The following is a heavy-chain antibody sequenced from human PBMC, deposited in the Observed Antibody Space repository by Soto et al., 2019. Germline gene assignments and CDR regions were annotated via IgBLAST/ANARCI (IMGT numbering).Heavy chain of an antibody. CDR2: VFHSGSS. Sequence: PSETLSLTCTVSGASVTGFYWSWIRQPPGKGLEWIGYVFHSGSSNYNPSLKSRVTISVDKPKNQFSLRLSSVTAADTAVYYCARDVGNYFDSTPAGQFDFWGQGTLVTVSS. CDR1: GASVTGFY. V-gene: IGHV4-59*02. D-gene: IGHD3-22*01. J-gene: IGHJ4*02. CDR3: ARDVGNYFDSTPAGQFDF.